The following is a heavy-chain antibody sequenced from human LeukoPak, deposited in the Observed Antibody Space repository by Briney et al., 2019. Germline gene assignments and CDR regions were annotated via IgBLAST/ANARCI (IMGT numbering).Heavy chain of an antibody. J-gene: IGHJ4*02. V-gene: IGHV3-21*01. CDR2: ISSSSSYI. CDR1: GFTFSSYS. D-gene: IGHD5-12*01. CDR3: ARDSGYDLPPDY. Sequence: KSGGSLRLSCAASGFTFSSYSMNWVRQAPGKGLEWVSSISSSSSYIYYADSVKGRFTISRDNAKNSLNLQMNSLRAEDTAVYYCARDSGYDLPPDYWGQGTLVTVSS.